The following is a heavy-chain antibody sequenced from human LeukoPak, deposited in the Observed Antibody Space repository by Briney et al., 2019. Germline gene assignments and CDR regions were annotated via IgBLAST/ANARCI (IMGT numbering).Heavy chain of an antibody. CDR2: ISSSSSYI. Sequence: GGSLRLSCAASGFTFSSYSMNWVRQAPGKGLEWVSSISSSSSYIYYADSVKGRFTISRDNAKNSLYLQMNSLRAEDMALYYCAKATRGWYGGGFDYWGQGTLVTVSS. CDR1: GFTFSSYS. CDR3: AKATRGWYGGGFDY. D-gene: IGHD6-19*01. J-gene: IGHJ4*02. V-gene: IGHV3-21*04.